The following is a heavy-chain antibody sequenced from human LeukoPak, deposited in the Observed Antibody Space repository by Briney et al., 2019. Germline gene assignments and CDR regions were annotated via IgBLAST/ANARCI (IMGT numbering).Heavy chain of an antibody. CDR2: ISGLGDKI. Sequence: PGGSLRLSCAASGFTFSSYAMRWVRHAPGKGLEWVSGISGLGDKIDYADSVKGRFTISRDNSANTVSLQMNSLTGEDTAVYYCAKARSAASRTFDPWGQGTLVTVSS. CDR3: AKARSAASRTFDP. D-gene: IGHD2-15*01. CDR1: GFTFSSYA. J-gene: IGHJ5*02. V-gene: IGHV3-23*01.